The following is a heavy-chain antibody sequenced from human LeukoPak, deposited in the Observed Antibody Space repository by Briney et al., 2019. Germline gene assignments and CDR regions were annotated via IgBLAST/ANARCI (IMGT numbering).Heavy chain of an antibody. Sequence: SVKVSCKASRGTFRSYAISWVRQAPGQGLEWMGRIIPILGIANYAQKFQGRVTITADKSTSTAYMELSSLRAEDTAVYYGTALDYYDSSGYVSFDPWGQGTLVTVSS. D-gene: IGHD3-22*01. CDR1: RGTFRSYA. V-gene: IGHV1-69*04. CDR2: IIPILGIA. J-gene: IGHJ5*02. CDR3: TALDYYDSSGYVSFDP.